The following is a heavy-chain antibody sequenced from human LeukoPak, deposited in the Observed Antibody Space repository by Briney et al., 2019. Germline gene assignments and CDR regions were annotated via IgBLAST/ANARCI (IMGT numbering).Heavy chain of an antibody. CDR3: ARVGDSSTEFDI. Sequence: AASVKVSCKASGFTFTSYDISWVRQAPGQGLEWMGGIIPIFGTANYAQRFQGRVTITADESTSTAYMELSSLRSEDTAVYYCARVGDSSTEFDIWGQGTMVTVSS. CDR1: GFTFTSYD. V-gene: IGHV1-69*13. CDR2: IIPIFGTA. J-gene: IGHJ3*02. D-gene: IGHD4-11*01.